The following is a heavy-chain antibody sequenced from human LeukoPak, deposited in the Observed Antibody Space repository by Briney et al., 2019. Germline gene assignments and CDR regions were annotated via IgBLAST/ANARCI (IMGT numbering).Heavy chain of an antibody. J-gene: IGHJ4*02. Sequence: PGGSLRLSCAASGFTVSSNYMSWVRQAPGKGLEWVSVIYSDGSTYYADSVKGRFTISRDNSKNTLYLQMSSLRAEDTAVYYCARDDYGDYFFDYWGQGTLVTVSS. CDR3: ARDDYGDYFFDY. CDR1: GFTVSSNY. CDR2: IYSDGST. D-gene: IGHD4-17*01. V-gene: IGHV3-66*01.